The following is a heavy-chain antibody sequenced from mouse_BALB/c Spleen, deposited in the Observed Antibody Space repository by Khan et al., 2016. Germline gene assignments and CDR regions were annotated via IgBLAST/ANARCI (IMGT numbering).Heavy chain of an antibody. CDR2: INPSTGYT. V-gene: IGHV1-7*01. J-gene: IGHJ2*01. CDR3: ATTVVDY. Sequence: QVQLQQSGAELAKPGASVKMSCKASGYTFTSYWMHWVKQRPGQGLEWIGYINPSTGYTEYNQKFKDKATLTADKSSSTAYMQLSSLTSEDSAVYYCATTVVDYWGQGTTLTVSS. D-gene: IGHD1-1*01. CDR1: GYTFTSYW.